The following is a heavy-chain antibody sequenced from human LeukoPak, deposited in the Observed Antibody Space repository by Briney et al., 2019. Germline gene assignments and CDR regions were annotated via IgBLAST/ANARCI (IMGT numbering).Heavy chain of an antibody. CDR2: ISAYNGNT. J-gene: IGHJ5*02. CDR3: ARDRRSGSYDGFDP. V-gene: IGHV1-18*01. CDR1: GYTFTSYG. Sequence: ASVTVSCKASGYTFTSYGISWVRQAPGQGLEWMGWISAYNGNTNYAQKLQGRVTMTTDTSTSTAYMELRSLRSDDTAVYYCARDRRSGSYDGFDPWGQGTLVTVSS. D-gene: IGHD1-26*01.